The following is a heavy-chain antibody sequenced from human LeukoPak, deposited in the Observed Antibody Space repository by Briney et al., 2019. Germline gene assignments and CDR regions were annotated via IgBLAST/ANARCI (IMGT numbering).Heavy chain of an antibody. CDR1: GFTFSNYA. CDR3: ARAHSVYDYVWGSYRPLDY. CDR2: TSYDGSNK. J-gene: IGHJ4*02. D-gene: IGHD3-16*02. V-gene: IGHV3-30*04. Sequence: GGSLRLSCVASGFTFSNYAMHWVRQAPGKGLEWVAVTSYDGSNKYYADSVKGRFTISRDNSKNTLYLQMNSLRAEDTAVYYCARAHSVYDYVWGSYRPLDYWGQGTLVTVSS.